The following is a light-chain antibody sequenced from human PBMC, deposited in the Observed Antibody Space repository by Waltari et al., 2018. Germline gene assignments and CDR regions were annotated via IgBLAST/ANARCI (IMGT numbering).Light chain of an antibody. V-gene: IGKV4-1*01. J-gene: IGKJ1*01. CDR2: WAS. CDR1: QTVLYSPNNKNY. CDR3: QQYYSTPWT. Sequence: VMTQSPDHLAVSLGDSAHCNCQSRQTVLYSPNNKNYLSWYQRKSGQPPKLLIYWASTRQSGVPDRFSGSGSGTDFTLTISSLQTEDVAVYYCQQYYSTPWTFGQGTKVEIK.